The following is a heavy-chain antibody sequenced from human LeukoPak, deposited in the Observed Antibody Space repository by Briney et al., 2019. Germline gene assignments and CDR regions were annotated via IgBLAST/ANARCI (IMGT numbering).Heavy chain of an antibody. J-gene: IGHJ4*02. CDR2: ISWNSGSI. Sequence: GGSLRLSCAASGFTFDDYAMHWVRQAPGKGLEWVSGISWNSGSIGYADSVKGRFTISRDNAKNSLYLQMNSLRAEDTALYYCAKELNSGSYYPFDYWGQGTLVTVSS. CDR3: AKELNSGSYYPFDY. D-gene: IGHD1-26*01. V-gene: IGHV3-9*01. CDR1: GFTFDDYA.